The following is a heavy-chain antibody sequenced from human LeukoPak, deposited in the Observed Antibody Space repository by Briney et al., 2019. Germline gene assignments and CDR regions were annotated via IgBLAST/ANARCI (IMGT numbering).Heavy chain of an antibody. CDR3: ASYVYGSGSYYNGGSDFDY. D-gene: IGHD3-10*01. V-gene: IGHV3-48*03. CDR2: ISSSGSTI. CDR1: GFTFSSYE. Sequence: GGSLRLSCAASGFTFSSYEMNWVRQAPGKGLEWVSYISSSGSTIYYADSVKGLFTISRDNAKNSLYLQMNSLRAEDTAVYYCASYVYGSGSYYNGGSDFDYWGQGTLVTVSS. J-gene: IGHJ4*02.